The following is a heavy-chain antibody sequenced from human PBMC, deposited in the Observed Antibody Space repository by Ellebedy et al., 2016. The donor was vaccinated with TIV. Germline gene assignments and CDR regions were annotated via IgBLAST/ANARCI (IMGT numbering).Heavy chain of an antibody. J-gene: IGHJ4*02. CDR3: ARVVTIFGVVDPLNYFDY. D-gene: IGHD3-3*01. CDR2: FSAYNRNT. V-gene: IGHV1-18*01. CDR1: GYTFTDYG. Sequence: ASVKVSCXASGYTFTDYGVSWVRQAPGQGLEWMGWFSAYNRNTNYAQKFQGRVTITADESTSTAYMELSSLRSEDTAVYYCARVVTIFGVVDPLNYFDYWGQGTLVTVSS.